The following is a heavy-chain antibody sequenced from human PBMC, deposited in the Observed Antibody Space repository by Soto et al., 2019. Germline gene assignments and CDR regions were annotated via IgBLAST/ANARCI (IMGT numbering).Heavy chain of an antibody. CDR1: GGSISSYY. Sequence: PSETLSLTCTVSGGSISSYYWSWIRQPPGKGLEWIGYIYYSGSTNYNPSLKSRVTISVDTSKNQFSLKLSSVTAADTAVYYCARDRHYYDSSGLIDYWGQGTVVTVSS. V-gene: IGHV4-59*01. J-gene: IGHJ4*02. CDR2: IYYSGST. CDR3: ARDRHYYDSSGLIDY. D-gene: IGHD3-22*01.